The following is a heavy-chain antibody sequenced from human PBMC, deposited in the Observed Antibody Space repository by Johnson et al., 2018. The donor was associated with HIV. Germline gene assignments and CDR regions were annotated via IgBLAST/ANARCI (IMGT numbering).Heavy chain of an antibody. D-gene: IGHD1-14*01. CDR2: INQDASEK. Sequence: VQLVESGGGVVQPGGSLRLSCAASGFTFSSYGMHWVRQAPGKGLEWVANINQDASEKSYVDSVKGRFTISRDNANNSLYLQMNSLRAEDTAVYYCARAFGSAFDIWGQGTMVTVSS. CDR1: GFTFSSYG. J-gene: IGHJ3*02. V-gene: IGHV3-7*03. CDR3: ARAFGSAFDI.